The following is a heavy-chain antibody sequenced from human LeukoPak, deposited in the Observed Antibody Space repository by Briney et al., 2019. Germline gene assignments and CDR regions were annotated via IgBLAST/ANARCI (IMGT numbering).Heavy chain of an antibody. J-gene: IGHJ4*02. CDR1: GFTFSSYA. CDR2: ISYDGSNK. D-gene: IGHD5-12*01. CDR3: ARKSVATTSGLDY. Sequence: GGSLRLSCAASGFTFSSYAMHWVRQAPGKGLEWVAVISYDGSNKYYADSVKGRFTISRDNSKNTLYLQMNSLRAEDTAVYYCARKSVATTSGLDYWGQGTLVTVSS. V-gene: IGHV3-30*14.